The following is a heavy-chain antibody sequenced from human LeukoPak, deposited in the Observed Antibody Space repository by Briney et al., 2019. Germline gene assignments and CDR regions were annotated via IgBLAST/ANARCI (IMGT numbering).Heavy chain of an antibody. CDR3: ARDPVEWELLLDC. Sequence: GGSLRLSCAASGFTFSNYWMGWVRQAPGKRPEWVANMNIDGSEKYYADSVKGRFTISRDNARNSVYLQMNSLRVEDTAVHYCARDPVEWELLLDCWGQGTLVTVSS. V-gene: IGHV3-7*01. CDR2: MNIDGSEK. J-gene: IGHJ4*02. D-gene: IGHD1-26*01. CDR1: GFTFSNYW.